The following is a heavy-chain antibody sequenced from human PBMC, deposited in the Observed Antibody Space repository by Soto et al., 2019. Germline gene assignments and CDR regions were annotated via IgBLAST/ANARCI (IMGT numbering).Heavy chain of an antibody. CDR3: ARYRLWSRGCYPKDAFDI. Sequence: AVKVSCKACGGTFSSYAISGVRQAPGQGLEWMGGIIPIFGTANYAQTFQGRATITADESTSTAYMELSSLRSEDTAVYYCARYRLWSRGCYPKDAFDIWGQGTMVTVSS. CDR1: GGTFSSYA. CDR2: IIPIFGTA. V-gene: IGHV1-69*13. J-gene: IGHJ3*02. D-gene: IGHD3-22*01.